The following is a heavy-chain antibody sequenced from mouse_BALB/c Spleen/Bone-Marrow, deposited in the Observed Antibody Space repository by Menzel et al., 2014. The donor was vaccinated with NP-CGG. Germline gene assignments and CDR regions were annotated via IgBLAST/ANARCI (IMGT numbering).Heavy chain of an antibody. CDR3: ASGNYDYAMDY. V-gene: IGHV1S137*01. Sequence: QVQLQQSGAELVRPGVSVKISCKGSGYTFTDYAMPWVKQSHAKSLAWIGVISTYYGDASYTQKFKGKATMTVDKSSTTAYMELARLTSAESAIYYCASGNYDYAMDYWGQGTSVTVSS. CDR1: GYTFTDYA. D-gene: IGHD2-1*01. CDR2: ISTYYGDA. J-gene: IGHJ4*01.